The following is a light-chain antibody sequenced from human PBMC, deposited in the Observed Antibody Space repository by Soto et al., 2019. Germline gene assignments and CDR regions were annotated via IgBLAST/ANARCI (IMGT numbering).Light chain of an antibody. V-gene: IGKV3-11*01. Sequence: EIVLTQSPATLSLSPGERATLSCRASQSVSSYLAWYQQKPGQAPRLLIYDASNRATGIPARFSGSGSGTDFTLTISSLEPEDCAVYYCQQRSNWPPYWTFGQGTKVDIK. CDR2: DAS. J-gene: IGKJ1*01. CDR3: QQRSNWPPYWT. CDR1: QSVSSY.